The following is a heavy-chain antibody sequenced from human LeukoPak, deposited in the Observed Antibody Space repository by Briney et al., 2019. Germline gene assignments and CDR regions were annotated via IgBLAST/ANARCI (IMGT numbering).Heavy chain of an antibody. Sequence: PSETLSLTCTVSGGYISNNYWSWIRQPPGKGLEWIGYIYYSGSTNYNPSLKSRVTISVDTSKNQFSLKLSSVTATDTAVYYCARHPGNDFGDYATDRGEGTLVAVS. J-gene: IGHJ4*02. CDR1: GGYISNNY. V-gene: IGHV4-59*08. CDR3: ARHPGNDFGDYATD. CDR2: IYYSGST. D-gene: IGHD4-17*01.